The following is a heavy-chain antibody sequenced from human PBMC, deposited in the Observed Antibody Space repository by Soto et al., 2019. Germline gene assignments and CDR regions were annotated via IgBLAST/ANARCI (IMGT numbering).Heavy chain of an antibody. CDR3: AICGWNDYYYYYGMDV. J-gene: IGHJ6*02. D-gene: IGHD1-1*01. CDR1: GGTCSSYA. CDR2: IIPIFGTA. V-gene: IGHV1-69*12. Sequence: QVQLVQSGAEVKKPGSSVKVSCKASGGTCSSYAISWVRQAPGHGLEWMGGIIPIFGTANYAQKFQGRVTITADESTSTAYMELSSLRSEDTAVYYCAICGWNDYYYYYGMDVWGQGTTVTVSS.